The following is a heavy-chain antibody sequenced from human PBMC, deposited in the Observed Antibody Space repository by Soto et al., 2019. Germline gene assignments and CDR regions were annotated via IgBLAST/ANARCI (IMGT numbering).Heavy chain of an antibody. CDR3: ARAYGSGYMDV. V-gene: IGHV4-31*03. D-gene: IGHD3-10*01. CDR1: GGSISSGGYY. CDR2: IYYSGST. J-gene: IGHJ6*02. Sequence: QVQLQESGPGLVKPSQTLSLTCTVSGGSISSGGYYWSWIRQHPGKGLEWIGYIYYSGSTYYNPSXKXXVTISVDTSKNQFSLKLSSVTAAATAVYYCARAYGSGYMDVWGQGTTVTVSS.